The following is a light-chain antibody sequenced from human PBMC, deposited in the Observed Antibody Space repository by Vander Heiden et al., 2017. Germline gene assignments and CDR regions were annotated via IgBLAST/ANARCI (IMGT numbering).Light chain of an antibody. CDR3: LLYDGEGWV. CDR1: TGAATSGYF. Sequence: QTVGTQEPSLTVSPGGTVTRTCASNTGAATSGYFPNWFQQKPGQAPRPLIYSATNTPSWTPARFSGSLRGGKAALTLSDVQPEDEAEYYCLLYDGEGWVFGGGTKVTVL. CDR2: SAT. V-gene: IGLV7-43*01. J-gene: IGLJ3*02.